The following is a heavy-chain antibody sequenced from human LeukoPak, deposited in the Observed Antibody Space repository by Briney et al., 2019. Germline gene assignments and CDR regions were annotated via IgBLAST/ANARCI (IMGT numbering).Heavy chain of an antibody. Sequence: GGSLRLSCAASGFTFCNYAMSWVRQAPGKGLEWVSASRGSGGDTFYADSVKGRFTISRDNSKNTLYLQMNSLRAEDTAVYYCAKCFNYYYFYMDVWGKGTTVTVSS. CDR2: SRGSGGDT. J-gene: IGHJ6*03. V-gene: IGHV3-23*01. CDR1: GFTFCNYA. CDR3: AKCFNYYYFYMDV.